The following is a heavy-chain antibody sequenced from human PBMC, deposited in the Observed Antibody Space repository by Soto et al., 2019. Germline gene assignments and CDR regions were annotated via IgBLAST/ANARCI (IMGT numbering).Heavy chain of an antibody. Sequence: GASVKVSCKASGYTFTSCDINWVRQATGQGLEWMGWMNPNSGNTGYAQKFQGRVTMTRNTSISTAYMELSSLRSEDTAVYYCARGWVYYYDSSGYYPDAFDIWGQGTMVTVSS. CDR2: MNPNSGNT. CDR1: GYTFTSCD. D-gene: IGHD3-22*01. V-gene: IGHV1-8*01. J-gene: IGHJ3*02. CDR3: ARGWVYYYDSSGYYPDAFDI.